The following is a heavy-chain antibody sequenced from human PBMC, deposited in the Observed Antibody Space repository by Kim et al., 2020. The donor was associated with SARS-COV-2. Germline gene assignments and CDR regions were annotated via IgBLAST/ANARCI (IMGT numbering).Heavy chain of an antibody. Sequence: SETLSLTCAVYGGSFSGYYWSWIRQPPGKGLEWIGEINHSGSTNYNPSLKSRVTISVDTSKNQFSLKLSSVTAADTAVYYCARNGVTHLNNWFDPWGQGTLVTVSS. CDR2: INHSGST. CDR1: GGSFSGYY. D-gene: IGHD2-21*02. V-gene: IGHV4-34*01. J-gene: IGHJ5*02. CDR3: ARNGVTHLNNWFDP.